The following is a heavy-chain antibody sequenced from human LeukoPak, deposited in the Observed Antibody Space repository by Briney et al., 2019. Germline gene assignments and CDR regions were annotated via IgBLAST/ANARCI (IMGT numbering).Heavy chain of an antibody. Sequence: SETPSLTCTVSGVSISSYYWSWIRQPPGKGLEWIGYIYYSENANYNSSLKSRVAISEDTSKNQFSLTLTSVTAADTAVYYCAGGNFYDSRGHPYHFHFWGQGTLVSVSS. V-gene: IGHV4-59*01. CDR3: AGGNFYDSRGHPYHFHF. D-gene: IGHD3-22*01. CDR2: IYYSENA. J-gene: IGHJ4*02. CDR1: GVSISSYY.